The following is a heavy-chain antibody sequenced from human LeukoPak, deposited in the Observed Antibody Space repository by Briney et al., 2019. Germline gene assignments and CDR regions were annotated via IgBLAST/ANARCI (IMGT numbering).Heavy chain of an antibody. Sequence: GGSLRLSCAASGFTFSSYAMSWVCQAPGKGLEWVSAISGSGGSTYYADSVKGRFTISRDNAKNTLYLQMNSLRAEDTAVYYCARTYYYDTSGYLTWYYFDYWGQGTLVTVSS. CDR3: ARTYYYDTSGYLTWYYFDY. CDR2: ISGSGGST. CDR1: GFTFSSYA. J-gene: IGHJ4*02. V-gene: IGHV3-23*01. D-gene: IGHD3-22*01.